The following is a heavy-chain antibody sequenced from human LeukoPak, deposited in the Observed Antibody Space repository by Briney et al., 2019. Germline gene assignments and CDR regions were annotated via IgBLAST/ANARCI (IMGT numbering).Heavy chain of an antibody. CDR2: IIPILSQS. J-gene: IGHJ3*02. CDR1: GGTFSTYA. Sequence: GSSVKVSCKASGGTFSTYAINWVRQAPGQGLEWMGRIIPILSQSNYAQKFQGTVSITADEFTKTAYMELSSLRSEDTAVYYCATGGAYRDAFDIWGQGTMVTVSS. D-gene: IGHD3-10*01. CDR3: ATGGAYRDAFDI. V-gene: IGHV1-69*11.